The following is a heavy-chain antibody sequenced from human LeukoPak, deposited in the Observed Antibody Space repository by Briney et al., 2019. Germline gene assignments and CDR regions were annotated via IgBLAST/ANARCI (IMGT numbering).Heavy chain of an antibody. Sequence: PSQTLSLTCTVSGGSISSGGYYWSWIRQPPGKGLEWIGYIYHSGSTYYNPSLKSRVTISVDRSKNQFSLKLSSVTAADTAVYCCARGRDAFDIWGQGTMVTVSS. J-gene: IGHJ3*02. CDR1: GGSISSGGYY. CDR3: ARGRDAFDI. CDR2: IYHSGST. V-gene: IGHV4-30-2*01.